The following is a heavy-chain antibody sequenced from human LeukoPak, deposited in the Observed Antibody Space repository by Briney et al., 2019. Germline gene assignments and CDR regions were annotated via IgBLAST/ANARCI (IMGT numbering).Heavy chain of an antibody. CDR1: GYTFTSYD. D-gene: IGHD1-26*01. CDR2: MNPNSGNT. Sequence: GASVKVSCKASGYTFTSYDINWVRQATGQGLEWMGWMNPNSGNTGYAQKFQGRVTMTRNTSISTAYMELSSLRSEDTAVYYCARVPTPWLVGATQYYYYYMDVWGKGTTVTISS. CDR3: ARVPTPWLVGATQYYYYYMDV. V-gene: IGHV1-8*01. J-gene: IGHJ6*03.